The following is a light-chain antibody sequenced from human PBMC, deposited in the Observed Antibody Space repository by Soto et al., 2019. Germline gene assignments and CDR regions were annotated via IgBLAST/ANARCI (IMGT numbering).Light chain of an antibody. CDR1: QSVSSN. J-gene: IGKJ5*01. CDR3: QQYSQWPIT. V-gene: IGKV3-15*01. Sequence: EIVMTQSPATLFVSPGGRATLSCRASQSVSSNLAWYQQKPGQAPRLXIYGASTRATGIPARFSGSGSGTEFTLTISSLQSEDFAVYSCQQYSQWPITFGQGTRLE. CDR2: GAS.